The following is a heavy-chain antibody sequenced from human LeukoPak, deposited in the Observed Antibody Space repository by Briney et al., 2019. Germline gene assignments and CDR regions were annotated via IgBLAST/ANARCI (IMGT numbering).Heavy chain of an antibody. CDR2: INPSGGST. D-gene: IGHD3-22*01. Sequence: GASVKVSCKASGYTFTSYYMHWVRQAPGQGLEWMGIINPSGGSTSYAQKFQGRVTMTRDTSTSTVYMELSSLRSEDTAVYYCASNYYDSSGYLGAFDIWGQGTMVTVSS. J-gene: IGHJ3*02. CDR1: GYTFTSYY. CDR3: ASNYYDSSGYLGAFDI. V-gene: IGHV1-46*01.